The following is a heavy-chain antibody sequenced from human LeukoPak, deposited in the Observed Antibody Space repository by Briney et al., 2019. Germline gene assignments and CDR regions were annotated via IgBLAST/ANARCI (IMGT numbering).Heavy chain of an antibody. CDR1: GLTFSSYA. D-gene: IGHD2-21*02. Sequence: PGGSLRLSCAASGLTFSSYAMSWLRQAPGKGLEWVSDISGSGGSTYYADSVKGRYTISRDNSKNTLYLQMNSLRAEDTAVYYCAKDSMAVTVNFDYWGQGTLVTVSS. CDR3: AKDSMAVTVNFDY. J-gene: IGHJ4*02. CDR2: ISGSGGST. V-gene: IGHV3-23*01.